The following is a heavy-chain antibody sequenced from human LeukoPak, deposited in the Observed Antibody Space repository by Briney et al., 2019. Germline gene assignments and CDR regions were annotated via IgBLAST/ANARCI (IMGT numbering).Heavy chain of an antibody. V-gene: IGHV3-23*01. J-gene: IGHJ4*02. CDR1: GFTFSSSA. D-gene: IGHD3-16*01. Sequence: PGGSLRLSCAASGFTFSSSAMSWVRQAPGKGLEWVSAISNNGGYTYYADSVQGRFTISRDKSKNTLYLQMNSLRAEDTAVYYCAKSEEGAFDCWGQGTLVTVSS. CDR3: AKSEEGAFDC. CDR2: ISNNGGYT.